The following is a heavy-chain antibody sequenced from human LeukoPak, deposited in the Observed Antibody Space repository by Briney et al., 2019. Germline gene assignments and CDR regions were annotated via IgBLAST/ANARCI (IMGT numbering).Heavy chain of an antibody. V-gene: IGHV3-7*01. D-gene: IGHD6-13*01. Sequence: PGGSLRLSCAASGFTFSSYWMSWVRQAPGKGLEWVANIKQDGSEKYYVDSVKGRFTISRDNAKNSLYLQMNSLRAEDTAVYYCARDQSSSWQTWPPEGAFDIWGQGTMVTVSS. J-gene: IGHJ3*02. CDR1: GFTFSSYW. CDR3: ARDQSSSWQTWPPEGAFDI. CDR2: IKQDGSEK.